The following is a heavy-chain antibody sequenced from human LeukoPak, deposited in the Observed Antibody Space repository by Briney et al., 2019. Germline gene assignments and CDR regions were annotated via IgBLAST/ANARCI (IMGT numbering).Heavy chain of an antibody. D-gene: IGHD3-10*01. V-gene: IGHV4-34*01. Sequence: PSETLSLTCAVYGGSFSGYYWSWIRQPPGKGLEWIGEINHSGSTNYNPSLKSRVTISVDTSKNQFSLKLSSVTAAGTAVYYCARGTSRLLWFGELLSLNWFDPWGQGTLVTVSS. CDR1: GGSFSGYY. CDR2: INHSGST. J-gene: IGHJ5*02. CDR3: ARGTSRLLWFGELLSLNWFDP.